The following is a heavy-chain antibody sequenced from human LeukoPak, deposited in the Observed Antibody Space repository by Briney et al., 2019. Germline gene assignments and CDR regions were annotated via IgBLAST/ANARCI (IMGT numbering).Heavy chain of an antibody. CDR1: GGSINSYY. Sequence: SETLSLTCTVSGGSINSYYWSWIRQPAGKGLEWIGRIYPSGSTNYKPSLKSRVTMSVDTSKNQFSLKLNSVTAADTAVYYCARYGDLEKTMDVWGKGTTVTVSS. D-gene: IGHD4-17*01. CDR3: ARYGDLEKTMDV. J-gene: IGHJ6*04. CDR2: IYPSGST. V-gene: IGHV4-4*07.